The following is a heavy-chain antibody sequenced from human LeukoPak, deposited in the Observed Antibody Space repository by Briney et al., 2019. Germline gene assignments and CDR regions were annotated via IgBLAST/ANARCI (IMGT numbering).Heavy chain of an antibody. Sequence: SETLSLTCTVSGGSISSYYWSWIRQPPGKGLEWIGYIYYSGSTNYNPSLKSRVTISVDTSKNQFSLKLSSVTATDTAVYYCARHFDRVTTPAFDIWGQGTMVTVSS. D-gene: IGHD4-17*01. CDR1: GGSISSYY. CDR3: ARHFDRVTTPAFDI. CDR2: IYYSGST. J-gene: IGHJ3*02. V-gene: IGHV4-59*08.